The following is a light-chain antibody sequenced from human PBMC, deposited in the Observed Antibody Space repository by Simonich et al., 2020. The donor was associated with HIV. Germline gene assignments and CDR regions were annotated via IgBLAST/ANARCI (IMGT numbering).Light chain of an antibody. J-gene: IGKJ2*01. CDR3: QQYNNWPPDT. Sequence: EIVMTQSPGTLSLSPGERATLSCRPSQSVNRNLAWYQQTPGQAPRLLIYGASTRATGIPARFSGSESGTEFTLTISSLQSEDFAVYYCQQYNNWPPDTFGQGTKLEIK. CDR2: GAS. CDR1: QSVNRN. V-gene: IGKV3-15*01.